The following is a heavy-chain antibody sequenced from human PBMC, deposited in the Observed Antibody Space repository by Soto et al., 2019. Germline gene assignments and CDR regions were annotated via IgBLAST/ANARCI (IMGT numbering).Heavy chain of an antibody. V-gene: IGHV1-18*01. D-gene: IGHD1-1*01. Sequence: QVHLVQSGAEVKKPGASVKVSCKGSGYAFTTYGITWVRQAPGQGLEWMGWISAHNGNTNYAQKLQGRVTVTRDTPTSTAYMELRSLRSDGTAVYYCARGRYGDYWGQGDLVTVSS. CDR3: ARGRYGDY. CDR2: ISAHNGNT. CDR1: GYAFTTYG. J-gene: IGHJ4*02.